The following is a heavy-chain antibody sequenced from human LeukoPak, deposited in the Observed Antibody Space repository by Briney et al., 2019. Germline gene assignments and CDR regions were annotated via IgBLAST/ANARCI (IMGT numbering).Heavy chain of an antibody. J-gene: IGHJ6*02. Sequence: GGSLRLSCAASGFTFSSYAMSWVRQAPGKGLEWVSAISGSGGSTYYADSVKGRFTISRDNSKNTLYLQMNSLRDEDTAVYYCARAGGEDYYYGMDVWGQGTTVTVSS. D-gene: IGHD3-10*01. V-gene: IGHV3-23*01. CDR2: ISGSGGST. CDR1: GFTFSSYA. CDR3: ARAGGEDYYYGMDV.